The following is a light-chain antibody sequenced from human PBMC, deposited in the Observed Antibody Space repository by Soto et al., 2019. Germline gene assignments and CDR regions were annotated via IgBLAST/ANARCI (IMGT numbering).Light chain of an antibody. CDR3: QQRSNWTLT. CDR2: DAS. Sequence: EMVMTQSPVTLSVSPGESATLSCRASQSVSSNLAWYQQKPGQAPRLLIYDASNTATGIPARFSGSGSGTDFTLTISSLEPEDFAVYYCQQRSNWTLTFGGGTKVDIK. V-gene: IGKV3-11*01. CDR1: QSVSSN. J-gene: IGKJ4*01.